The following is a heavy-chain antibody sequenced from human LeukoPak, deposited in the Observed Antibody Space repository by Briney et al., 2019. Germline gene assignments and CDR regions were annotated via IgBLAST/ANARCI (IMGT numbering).Heavy chain of an antibody. D-gene: IGHD6-19*01. CDR1: GGSISTYY. Sequence: SETLSLTCTVSGGSISTYYWSWIRQPAGKGLEWIGRIYTSGSTNYNPSLKSRVTMSVDTSKNQFSLKLSSVTAADTAVYYCARDKVAGTFAYWAQGTLLSVSS. CDR2: IYTSGST. V-gene: IGHV4-4*07. J-gene: IGHJ4*02. CDR3: ARDKVAGTFAY.